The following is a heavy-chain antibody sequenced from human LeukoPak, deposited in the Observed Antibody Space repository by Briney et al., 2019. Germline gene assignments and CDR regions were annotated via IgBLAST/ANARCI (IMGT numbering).Heavy chain of an antibody. CDR2: IHPSGGST. Sequence: ASVKVSCKASGYTFTSYYMHWVRQAPGQGLEWMGIIHPSGGSTSYAQKFQGRVTMTRDTSTSTVYMELSSLRSEDTAVYYCARERGLLRFLDGYGMDVWGQGTTVTVSS. V-gene: IGHV1-46*01. CDR3: ARERGLLRFLDGYGMDV. J-gene: IGHJ6*02. D-gene: IGHD3-3*01. CDR1: GYTFTSYY.